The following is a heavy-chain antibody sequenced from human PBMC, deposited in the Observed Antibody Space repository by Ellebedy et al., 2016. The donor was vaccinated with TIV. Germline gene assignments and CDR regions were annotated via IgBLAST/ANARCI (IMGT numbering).Heavy chain of an antibody. J-gene: IGHJ4*02. Sequence: GESLKISXAASGFTFSNAWMSWVRQAPGKGLEWVGRIKSKTDGGTTDYAAPVKGRFTISRDDSKNTLYLQMNSLKTEDTAVYYCTTRAQLEDPSDLSYYFDYWGQGTLVTVSS. CDR3: TTRAQLEDPSDLSYYFDY. V-gene: IGHV3-15*01. CDR1: GFTFSNAW. CDR2: IKSKTDGGTT. D-gene: IGHD6-13*01.